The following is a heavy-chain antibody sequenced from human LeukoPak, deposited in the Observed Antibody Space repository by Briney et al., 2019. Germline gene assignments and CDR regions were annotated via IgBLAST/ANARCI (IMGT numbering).Heavy chain of an antibody. Sequence: SETLSLICAVSGYSIGSGFYWGWIRQPPGKGLEWIGSIFHSGSTYYNPSLKSRVTISVDTSKNQFSLKLSSVTAADTALYYCARASGSYGSGSYYYSGMDVWGKGTTVTVSS. CDR1: GYSIGSGFY. V-gene: IGHV4-38-2*01. J-gene: IGHJ6*04. D-gene: IGHD3-10*01. CDR3: ARASGSYGSGSYYYSGMDV. CDR2: IFHSGST.